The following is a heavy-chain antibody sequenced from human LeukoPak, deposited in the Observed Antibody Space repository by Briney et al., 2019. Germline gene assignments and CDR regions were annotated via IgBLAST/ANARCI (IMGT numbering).Heavy chain of an antibody. CDR3: AKDDGD. J-gene: IGHJ4*02. CDR2: ISYDGSNK. V-gene: IGHV3-30*18. Sequence: GGSLRLSCAASGFTFSSYGMHRVRQAPGKGLEWVAVISYDGSNKYYADSVKGRFTISRDNSKNTLYLQMNSLRAEDTAVYYCAKDDGDWGQGTLVTVSS. CDR1: GFTFSSYG. D-gene: IGHD4-17*01.